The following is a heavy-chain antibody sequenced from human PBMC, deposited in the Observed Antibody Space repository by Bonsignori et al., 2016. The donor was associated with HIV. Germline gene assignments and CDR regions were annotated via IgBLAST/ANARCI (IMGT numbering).Heavy chain of an antibody. CDR3: ASTGGLYDSSGYRNYYYGVDV. CDR1: GGSISSGSYY. D-gene: IGHD3-22*01. J-gene: IGHJ6*02. CDR2: IYTSGST. V-gene: IGHV4-61*02. Sequence: QVQLQESGPGLVKPSQTLSLTCTVSGGSISSGSYYWSWIRQPAGKGLEWIGRIYTSGSTNYNPSLKSRVTISVDTSKNQFSLKLSSVTAADTAVYYCASTGGLYDSSGYRNYYYGVDVWGQGDHGSPVSS.